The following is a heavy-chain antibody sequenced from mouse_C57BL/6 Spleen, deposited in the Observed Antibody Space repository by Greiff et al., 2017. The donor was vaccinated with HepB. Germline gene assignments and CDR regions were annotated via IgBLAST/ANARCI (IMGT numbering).Heavy chain of an antibody. J-gene: IGHJ2*01. CDR3: ARVYDYYFDY. D-gene: IGHD2-4*01. Sequence: EVQVVESGGGLVKPGGSLKLSCAASGFTFSSYAMSWVRQTPEKRLEWVATISDGGSYTYYPDNVKGRFTISRDNAKNNLYLQMSHLKSEDTAMYYCARVYDYYFDYWGQGTTLTVSS. CDR1: GFTFSSYA. V-gene: IGHV5-4*01. CDR2: ISDGGSYT.